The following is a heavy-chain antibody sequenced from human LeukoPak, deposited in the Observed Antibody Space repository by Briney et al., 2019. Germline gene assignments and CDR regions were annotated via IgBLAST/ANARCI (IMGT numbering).Heavy chain of an antibody. CDR3: ARDYGGANRVFEY. D-gene: IGHD4/OR15-4a*01. V-gene: IGHV4-31*03. J-gene: IGHJ4*02. Sequence: SQTLSLTCTVSGGSISSATYYWSWIRQHPGKGLEWIGYIYYSGSTYYNPSLKSRVTISVDRSKNQFSLKLTSVTAADTAVYYCARDYGGANRVFEYWGQGTLVTVSS. CDR2: IYYSGST. CDR1: GGSISSATYY.